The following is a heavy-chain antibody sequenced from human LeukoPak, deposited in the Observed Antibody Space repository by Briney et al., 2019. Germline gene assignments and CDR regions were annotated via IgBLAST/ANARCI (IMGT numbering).Heavy chain of an antibody. D-gene: IGHD7-27*01. CDR2: IKSKVDGGTV. CDR1: GLIFSDAW. CDR3: TKDPPLTGGVYSAY. J-gene: IGHJ4*02. Sequence: GGSLRLSCVASGLIFSDAWMNWVRQAPGKGLEWVGRIKSKVDGGTVDYAAPVKGRFTISRDDSKSTLYLQLNSLKTEDSAVYYCTKDPPLTGGVYSAYWGQGTLVTVSS. V-gene: IGHV3-15*07.